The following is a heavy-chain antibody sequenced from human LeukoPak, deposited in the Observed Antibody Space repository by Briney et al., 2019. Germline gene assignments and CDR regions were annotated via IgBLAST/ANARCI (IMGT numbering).Heavy chain of an antibody. D-gene: IGHD3-22*01. J-gene: IGHJ4*02. CDR2: IIPIFGTA. V-gene: IGHV1-69*13. Sequence: SVKVSCKASGGTFSSYAISWARQAPGEGLEWMGGIIPIFGTANYAQKFQGRVTITVDESTSTAYMELSSLRSEDTAVYYCARAPLEYYYDSSGYYDYWGQGTLVTVSS. CDR3: ARAPLEYYYDSSGYYDY. CDR1: GGTFSSYA.